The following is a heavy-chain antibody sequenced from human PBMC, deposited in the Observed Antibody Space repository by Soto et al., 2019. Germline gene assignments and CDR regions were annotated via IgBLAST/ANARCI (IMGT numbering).Heavy chain of an antibody. CDR1: GFTFSSYG. D-gene: IGHD2-2*02. V-gene: IGHV3-33*06. CDR3: AKSATVPAAIAY. J-gene: IGHJ4*02. CDR2: IWYDGSNK. Sequence: PGGSMRLSCAASGFTFSSYGMHWVRQAPGKGLEWVAVIWYDGSNKYYADSVKGRFTISRDNSKNTLYLQMNSLRAKDTAVYYCAKSATVPAAIAYWGQGTLVTVSS.